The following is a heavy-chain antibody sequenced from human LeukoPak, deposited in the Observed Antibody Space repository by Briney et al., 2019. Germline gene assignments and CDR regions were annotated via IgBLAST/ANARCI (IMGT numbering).Heavy chain of an antibody. CDR2: INPNSGGT. CDR1: GYTFTGYY. J-gene: IGHJ5*02. D-gene: IGHD2-8*01. Sequence: ASVKVSCKASGYTFTGYYMHWVRQAPGQGLEWMGWINPNSGGTNYAHKFQGRVTMTRDTPISTAYMELSRLRSDDTAVYYCARDPAGLYASGWFDPWGQGTLVTVSS. CDR3: ARDPAGLYASGWFDP. V-gene: IGHV1-2*02.